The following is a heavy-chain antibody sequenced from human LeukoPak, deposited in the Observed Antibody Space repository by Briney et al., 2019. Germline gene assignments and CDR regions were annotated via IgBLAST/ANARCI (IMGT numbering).Heavy chain of an antibody. CDR3: THNIVGATGVGY. Sequence: GGSLRLSCAASGFTVSSYAMNWVRQAPGKGLEWVATISTSGGSTYYADFVKGRFTISRDDSKSIAYLQMNSLKTEDTAVYYCTHNIVGATGVGYWGQGTLVTVSS. CDR1: GFTVSSYA. D-gene: IGHD1-26*01. J-gene: IGHJ4*02. V-gene: IGHV3-23*01. CDR2: ISTSGGST.